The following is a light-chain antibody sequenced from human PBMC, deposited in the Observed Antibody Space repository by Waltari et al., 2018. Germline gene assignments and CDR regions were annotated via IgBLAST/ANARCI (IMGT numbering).Light chain of an antibody. CDR2: QAS. J-gene: IGKJ2*01. CDR3: QQYSTYPMYT. Sequence: DIQMTQSPSALSASVGDRVTITCRASQSVSIWLAWHQQKSGKAPKLLISQASSLESGVPARFSCSVSGTDFTLTISSLQPDDSSTYYCQQYSTYPMYTFGQGTKLEIK. CDR1: QSVSIW. V-gene: IGKV1-5*03.